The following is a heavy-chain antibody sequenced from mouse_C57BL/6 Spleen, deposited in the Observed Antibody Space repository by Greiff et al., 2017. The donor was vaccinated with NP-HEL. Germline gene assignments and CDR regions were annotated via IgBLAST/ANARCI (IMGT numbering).Heavy chain of an antibody. CDR1: GFSLTSYG. Sequence: QVQLQQSGPGLVAPSHSLSISCTVSGFSLTSYGVSWVSQPPGKGLEWLGVIWGDGSTNYHSALISRLSISKDNSQSQVSLKLNSLQTDDTGTYYCAKRYYSNYLFAYWGQGTLVTVSA. V-gene: IGHV2-3*01. CDR3: AKRYYSNYLFAY. CDR2: IWGDGST. D-gene: IGHD2-5*01. J-gene: IGHJ3*01.